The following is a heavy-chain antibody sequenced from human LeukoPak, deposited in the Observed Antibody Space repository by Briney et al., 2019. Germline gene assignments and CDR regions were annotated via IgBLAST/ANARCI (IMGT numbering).Heavy chain of an antibody. D-gene: IGHD3-16*01. CDR2: VFYSGGT. CDR3: ARLYAGAYTRLDP. CDR1: GGSISGFH. V-gene: IGHV4-59*08. Sequence: PSETLSLTCTVSGGSISGFHWSWIRQPPGKELDYIGDVFYSGGTNYNSSLKSRLTISVDTSRNQFSLKLTSVTAADTAVYYCARLYAGAYTRLDPWGQGTLVAVSS. J-gene: IGHJ5*02.